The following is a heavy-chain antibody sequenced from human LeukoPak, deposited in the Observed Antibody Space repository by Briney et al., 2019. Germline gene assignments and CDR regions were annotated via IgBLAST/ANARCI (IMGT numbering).Heavy chain of an antibody. CDR3: ARDIAAAGLYWSFDL. CDR2: IYYSGST. CDR1: GGSISSYY. V-gene: IGHV4-59*01. D-gene: IGHD6-13*01. Sequence: SETLSLTCTVSGGSISSYYWSWIRQPPGKGLEWIGYIYYSGSTNYNPSLKSRVTISVDTSKNQFSLKLSSVTAADTAVYYCARDIAAAGLYWSFDLGGRGPLFTVP. J-gene: IGHJ2*01.